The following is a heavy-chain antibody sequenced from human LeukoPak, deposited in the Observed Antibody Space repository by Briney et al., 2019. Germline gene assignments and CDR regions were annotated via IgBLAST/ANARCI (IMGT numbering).Heavy chain of an antibody. Sequence: SETPSLTCTVSGGSISSGGYYWSWIRQHPGKGLEWIGYIYYSGSTYYNPSLKSRVTISVDTSKNQFSLKLSSVTAADTAVYYCARDPPIGYSSSWYQIDYWGQGTLVTVSS. CDR3: ARDPPIGYSSSWYQIDY. D-gene: IGHD6-13*01. CDR2: IYYSGST. J-gene: IGHJ4*02. V-gene: IGHV4-31*03. CDR1: GGSISSGGYY.